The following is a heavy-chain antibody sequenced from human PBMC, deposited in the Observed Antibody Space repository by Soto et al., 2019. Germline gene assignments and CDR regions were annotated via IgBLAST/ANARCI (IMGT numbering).Heavy chain of an antibody. D-gene: IGHD3-3*01. J-gene: IGHJ6*02. CDR1: GGTFSSYA. V-gene: IGHV1-69*01. CDR2: IIPIFGTA. CDR3: ARVTYYDFWSGYYTDYYYGMDV. Sequence: QVQLVQSGAEVKKPGSSVKVSCKASGGTFSSYAISWVRQAPGQGLEWMGGIIPIFGTANYAQKFQGRVTITADESTSTAYMELSSLRSEDTAVYYCARVTYYDFWSGYYTDYYYGMDVWGQGTTVTVSS.